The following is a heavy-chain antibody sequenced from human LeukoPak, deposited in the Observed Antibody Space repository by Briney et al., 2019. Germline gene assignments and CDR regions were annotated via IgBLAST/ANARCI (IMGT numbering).Heavy chain of an antibody. CDR1: GFTFSSYA. CDR2: ISGSGGST. CDR3: AKGEGSSGWYLFDYYYYYMDV. V-gene: IGHV3-23*01. Sequence: GGSLRLSCAASGFTFSSYAMSWVRQAPGKGLEWVSAISGSGGSTYYADSVKGRFTISRDNSKNTLYLQMNSLRAEDTAVYYCAKGEGSSGWYLFDYYYYYMDVWGKGTTVTVSS. D-gene: IGHD6-19*01. J-gene: IGHJ6*03.